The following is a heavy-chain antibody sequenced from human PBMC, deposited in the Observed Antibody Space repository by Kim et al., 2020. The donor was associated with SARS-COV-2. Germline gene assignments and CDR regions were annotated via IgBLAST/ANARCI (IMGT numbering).Heavy chain of an antibody. CDR1: GYTFTSYY. CDR2: INPSGGST. D-gene: IGHD3-22*01. V-gene: IGHV1-46*01. Sequence: ASVKVSCKASGYTFTSYYMHWVRQAPGQGLEWMGIINPSGGSTNYAQKFQGRVTMTRDTATNTLYMEVSSLRSEDTAVYYCARDGLGYYDSSGHPLGYYYGMDVWGQGTTVTVSS. J-gene: IGHJ6*02. CDR3: ARDGLGYYDSSGHPLGYYYGMDV.